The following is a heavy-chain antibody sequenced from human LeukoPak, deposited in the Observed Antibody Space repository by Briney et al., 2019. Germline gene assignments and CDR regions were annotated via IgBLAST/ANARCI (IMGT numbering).Heavy chain of an antibody. J-gene: IGHJ4*02. D-gene: IGHD3-22*01. V-gene: IGHV3-15*01. CDR1: GFTFSNAW. CDR2: IKSKTDGRTT. CDR3: TTSGGYYYDSSGYYYPPWGY. Sequence: GGSLRLSCAASGFTFSNAWMSWVRQAPGKGLEWVGRIKSKTDGRTTDYAAPVKGRFTISRDDSKNTLYLQMNSLKTEDTAVYYCTTSGGYYYDSSGYYYPPWGYWGQGTLVTVSS.